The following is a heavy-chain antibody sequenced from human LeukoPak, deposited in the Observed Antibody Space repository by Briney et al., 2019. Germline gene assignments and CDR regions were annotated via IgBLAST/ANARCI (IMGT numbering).Heavy chain of an antibody. J-gene: IGHJ4*02. CDR3: ARVGSDSSGWRRFDY. Sequence: ASVKVSCKASGYTFTSYGISWVRQAPGQGLEWMGWISAYNGNTNYAQKLQGRVTMTRDTSISTAYMELSRLRSDDTAVYYCARVGSDSSGWRRFDYWGQGTLVIVSS. CDR2: ISAYNGNT. D-gene: IGHD6-19*01. V-gene: IGHV1-18*01. CDR1: GYTFTSYG.